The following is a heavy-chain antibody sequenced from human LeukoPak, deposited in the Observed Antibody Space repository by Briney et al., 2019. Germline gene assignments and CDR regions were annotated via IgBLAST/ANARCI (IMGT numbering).Heavy chain of an antibody. Sequence: SETLSLTCTVSGGSISSSSYYWGWIRQPPGKGLEWIGSIYYSGSTYYSPSLKSRVTISVDTSKNQFSLKLSSVTAADTAVYYCARRVASSGWYGGIHFDYWGQGTLVTVSS. V-gene: IGHV4-39*01. CDR2: IYYSGST. CDR1: GGSISSSSYY. D-gene: IGHD6-19*01. J-gene: IGHJ4*02. CDR3: ARRVASSGWYGGIHFDY.